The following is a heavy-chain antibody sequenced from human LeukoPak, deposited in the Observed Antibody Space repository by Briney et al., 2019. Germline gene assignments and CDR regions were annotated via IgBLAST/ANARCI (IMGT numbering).Heavy chain of an antibody. CDR3: ARDRYFDY. CDR1: GFTFDDYA. Sequence: GGSLRLSCAASGFTFDDYAMHWVRQAPGKGLEWVSGISWNSGSIGYADSVKGRFTIFRDNAKNSLYLQMNSLRAEDTAVYYCARDRYFDYWGQGTLVTVSS. CDR2: ISWNSGSI. V-gene: IGHV3-9*01. J-gene: IGHJ4*02.